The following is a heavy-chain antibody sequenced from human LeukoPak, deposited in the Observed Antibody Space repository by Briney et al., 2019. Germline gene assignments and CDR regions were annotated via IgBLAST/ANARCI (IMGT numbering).Heavy chain of an antibody. CDR1: GGTFSSYA. J-gene: IGHJ4*02. CDR3: ARDGAVEMATIPFDY. D-gene: IGHD5-24*01. Sequence: SVKVSCKASGGTFSSYAISWVRQAPGQGLEWMGRIIPILGIANYAQKFQGRVTITADKSTSTAYMELSSLRSEDTAVYYCARDGAVEMATIPFDYWGQGTLVTVSS. V-gene: IGHV1-69*04. CDR2: IIPILGIA.